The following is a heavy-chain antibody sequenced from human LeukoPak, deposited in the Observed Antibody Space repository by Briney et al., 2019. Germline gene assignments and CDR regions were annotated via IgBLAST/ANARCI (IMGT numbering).Heavy chain of an antibody. CDR1: GGSISSSSYY. CDR3: ARDNNYYGSGSYHDY. Sequence: PSETLSLTCTVSGGSISSSSYYWGWIRQPPGKGLEWLASIYYSGSTYYNPSLKSRLTISLGTSNNKFSLRLSSVTAADTAVYYCARDNNYYGSGSYHDYWGQGTLVTVSS. J-gene: IGHJ4*02. CDR2: IYYSGST. V-gene: IGHV4-39*07. D-gene: IGHD3-10*01.